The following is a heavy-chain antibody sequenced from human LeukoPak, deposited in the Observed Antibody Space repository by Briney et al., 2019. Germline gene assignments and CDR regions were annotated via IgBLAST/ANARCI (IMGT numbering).Heavy chain of an antibody. CDR2: INSGGST. CDR3: AKRMPYYFDY. D-gene: IGHD2-15*01. J-gene: IGHJ4*02. V-gene: IGHV3-23*01. CDR1: GFTFTSYA. Sequence: GGSLRLSCAASGFTFTSYAMSWVRQAPGKGLEWVSSINSGGSTFYADSVKGRFTTSRDNSKNTLSLQMNSLRADDTAVYYCAKRMPYYFDYWGQGTVVSVSS.